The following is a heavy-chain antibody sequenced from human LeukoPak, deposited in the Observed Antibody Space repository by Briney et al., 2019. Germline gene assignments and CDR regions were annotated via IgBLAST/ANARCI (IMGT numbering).Heavy chain of an antibody. D-gene: IGHD6-6*01. CDR2: IYYSGST. CDR1: GGSISSSSYY. CDR3: ARSSIAALD. Sequence: SETLSLTCTVSGGSISSSSYYWAWIRQPPGKGLEWIGYIYYSGSTYYNPSLKSRVTISVDTSKNQFSLKLSSVTAADTAVYYCARSSIAALDWGQGTLVTVSS. J-gene: IGHJ4*02. V-gene: IGHV4-31*03.